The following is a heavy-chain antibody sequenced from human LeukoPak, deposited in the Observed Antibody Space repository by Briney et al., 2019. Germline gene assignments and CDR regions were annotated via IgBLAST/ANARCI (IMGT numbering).Heavy chain of an antibody. V-gene: IGHV3-30-3*01. CDR2: ISYDGSNK. D-gene: IGHD3-3*01. J-gene: IGHJ6*02. Sequence: GRSLRLSCAASGFTFSSYAMHWVRQAPGKGLGWVAVISYDGSNKYYADSVKGRFTISRDNSKNTLYLQMNSLRAEDTAVYYCARDHAYFDDFLGMDVWGQGTTVTVSS. CDR3: ARDHAYFDDFLGMDV. CDR1: GFTFSSYA.